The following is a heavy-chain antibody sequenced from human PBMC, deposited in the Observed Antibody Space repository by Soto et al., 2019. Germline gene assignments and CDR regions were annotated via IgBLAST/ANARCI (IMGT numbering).Heavy chain of an antibody. CDR3: ARGGGHNLDY. CDR2: INKDGSEE. Sequence: EVQLVESGGGLVQPGGSLRLSCAASGFTFSNLWMSWVRQAPGKGLEWVAIINKDGSEEYYVDSVKGRFTISRDNAKNSLYLQMNSVRVEDTAVYYCARGGGHNLDYWGPGPLVTVSS. J-gene: IGHJ4*02. V-gene: IGHV3-7*05. D-gene: IGHD3-10*01. CDR1: GFTFSNLW.